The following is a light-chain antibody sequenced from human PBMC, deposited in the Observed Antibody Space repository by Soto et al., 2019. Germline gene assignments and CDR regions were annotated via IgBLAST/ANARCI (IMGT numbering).Light chain of an antibody. CDR2: GAS. CDR3: QQYGSSSIT. Sequence: EIVLTQSPATLSLSPGESATLSCRVSQSVSSSSLAWYQQNPGQAPRLLIHGASSRATGGADRFSGSWCGRDCGLTFSRLEPEDVPVYCCQQYGSSSITFGQGTRLEIK. V-gene: IGKV3-20*01. J-gene: IGKJ5*01. CDR1: QSVSSSS.